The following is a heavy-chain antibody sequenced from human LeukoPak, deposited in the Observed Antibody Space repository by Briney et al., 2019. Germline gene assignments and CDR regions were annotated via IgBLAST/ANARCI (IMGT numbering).Heavy chain of an antibody. D-gene: IGHD3-10*01. CDR3: ARVRYYAPNGPFDP. V-gene: IGHV1-2*02. Sequence: ASVKVSCKASGYTFTGYYMHWVRQAPGQGLEWMGWINPNSGGTNYAQKFQGRVTMTRDTSISTAYMELSRLRSDDTAVYYCARVRYYAPNGPFDPWGQGTLVTVSS. J-gene: IGHJ5*02. CDR1: GYTFTGYY. CDR2: INPNSGGT.